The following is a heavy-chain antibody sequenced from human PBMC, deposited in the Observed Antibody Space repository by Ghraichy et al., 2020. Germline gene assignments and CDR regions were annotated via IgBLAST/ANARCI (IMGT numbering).Heavy chain of an antibody. Sequence: SETLSLTCAVSGGSISSNYWWSWVRQPPGKGLEWIGDIYHTGNTNYNPSLTSRVTMSLDKSQNSLSLQLSSVTAADTAVYYCARRVDYGDYEFDYWGQGTLITVSS. D-gene: IGHD4-17*01. CDR2: IYHTGNT. J-gene: IGHJ4*02. CDR3: ARRVDYGDYEFDY. CDR1: GGSISSNYW. V-gene: IGHV4-4*02.